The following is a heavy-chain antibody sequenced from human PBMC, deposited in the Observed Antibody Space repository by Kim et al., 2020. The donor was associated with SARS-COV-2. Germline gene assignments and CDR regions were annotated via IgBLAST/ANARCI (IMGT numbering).Heavy chain of an antibody. CDR1: GYTFKNYS. D-gene: IGHD4-4*01. CDR2: VNAANDQT. Sequence: ASVKVSCKASGYTFKNYSIHWLRQAPGKRLEWMGWVNAANDQTKYSQKFQGRVTISRDTSANTAYMELRSLRIEDTAFYYCARGMNPTVYDYWGQGTL. V-gene: IGHV1-3*01. J-gene: IGHJ4*02. CDR3: ARGMNPTVYDY.